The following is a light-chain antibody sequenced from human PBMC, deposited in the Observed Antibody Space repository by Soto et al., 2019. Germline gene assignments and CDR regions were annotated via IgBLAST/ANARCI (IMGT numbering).Light chain of an antibody. CDR3: QQSNNWPWT. Sequence: EVLVTQSPATLSVSPGEGVTLSCRASQSVSTDLAWYQQKPGQAPRLLIYGASTRATGIPARFSGSGSGTEFTLTISSLQSEDFAVYYCQQSNNWPWTFGQGTKVDIK. CDR2: GAS. V-gene: IGKV3-15*01. J-gene: IGKJ1*01. CDR1: QSVSTD.